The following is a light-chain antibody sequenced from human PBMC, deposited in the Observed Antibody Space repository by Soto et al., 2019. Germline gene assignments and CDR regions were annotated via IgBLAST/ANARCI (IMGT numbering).Light chain of an antibody. CDR2: GAS. Sequence: EIVMTQSPSTLSVSPGERATLSCRASQSVSSNLAWYQQKPGQAPRLLIYGASTRPTGIPARFSGSGSGTDFTLTISSLQSEDFAVYYCQQYNNWPQTFGQGTKVEIK. CDR3: QQYNNWPQT. V-gene: IGKV3-15*01. J-gene: IGKJ1*01. CDR1: QSVSSN.